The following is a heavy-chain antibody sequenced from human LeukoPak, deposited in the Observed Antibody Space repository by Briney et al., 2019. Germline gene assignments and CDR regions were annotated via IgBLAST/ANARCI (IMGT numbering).Heavy chain of an antibody. Sequence: GASVKVSCKPSGYTFTGYYLHWVRQAPGQGLEWMGRINPSTGGTNYALNFQGRVTMTRDASISTAYTELSRLTSDDTAVYYCARDNDLRPIVGATTFPNEFDYWGQGTLVTVSS. J-gene: IGHJ4*02. CDR2: INPSTGGT. D-gene: IGHD1-26*01. CDR3: ARDNDLRPIVGATTFPNEFDY. CDR1: GYTFTGYY. V-gene: IGHV1-2*06.